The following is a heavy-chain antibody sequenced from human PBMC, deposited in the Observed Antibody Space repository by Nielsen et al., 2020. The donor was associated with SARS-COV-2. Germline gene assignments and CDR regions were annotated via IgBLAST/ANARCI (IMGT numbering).Heavy chain of an antibody. J-gene: IGHJ4*02. V-gene: IGHV4-39*01. CDR2: IYYSGST. CDR3: ARCRGYSYEGGFDY. Sequence: SETLSLTCTVSGGSISSSSYYWGWIRQPPGKGLEWIGSIYYSGSTYYNPSLKSRVTISVDTSKNQFSLKLSSVTAADTAVYYCARCRGYSYEGGFDYWGQGTLVTVSS. D-gene: IGHD5-18*01. CDR1: GGSISSSSYY.